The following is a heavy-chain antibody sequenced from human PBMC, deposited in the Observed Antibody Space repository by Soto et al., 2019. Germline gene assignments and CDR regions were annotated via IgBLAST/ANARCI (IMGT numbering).Heavy chain of an antibody. Sequence: GESLKISCKGSGYSFTSYWIGWVRQMPGKGLEWMGIIYPGDSDTRYSPSFQGQVTISADKSISTAYLQWSSLKASDTAMYYCARGSYSYDSSGYLAKNYFDYWGQGTLVTVSS. V-gene: IGHV5-51*01. CDR2: IYPGDSDT. CDR1: GYSFTSYW. CDR3: ARGSYSYDSSGYLAKNYFDY. J-gene: IGHJ4*02. D-gene: IGHD3-22*01.